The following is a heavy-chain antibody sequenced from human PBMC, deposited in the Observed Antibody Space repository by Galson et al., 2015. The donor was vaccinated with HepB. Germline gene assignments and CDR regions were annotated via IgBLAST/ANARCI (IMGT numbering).Heavy chain of an antibody. D-gene: IGHD2-2*01. CDR1: GDTFSTYA. J-gene: IGHJ6*02. CDR3: ARGGYCSSTSCHYYAMDV. CDR2: IIPMFGTT. Sequence: SVKVSCKASGDTFSTYAISWVRQAPGQGLEWMGGIIPMFGTTNYAQNFQGRVTITADESTSTAYMELSSLRSEDTAVYYCARGGYCSSTSCHYYAMDVWGQGTTVTVSS. V-gene: IGHV1-69*13.